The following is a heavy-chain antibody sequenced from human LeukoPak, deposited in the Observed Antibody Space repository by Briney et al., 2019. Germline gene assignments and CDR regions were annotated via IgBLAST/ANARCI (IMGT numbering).Heavy chain of an antibody. V-gene: IGHV4-4*07. CDR2: IQSSGST. Sequence: SETLSLTCTVSGGSISRYYWSWVRQPAGKGLEWIGRIQSSGSTNHNPSLKSRITMSVDTSKFQFSLKLSSVTAADTAVYYCARGVSPLDYWGQGTLVTVSS. CDR3: ARGVSPLDY. CDR1: GGSISRYY. D-gene: IGHD2-8*01. J-gene: IGHJ4*02.